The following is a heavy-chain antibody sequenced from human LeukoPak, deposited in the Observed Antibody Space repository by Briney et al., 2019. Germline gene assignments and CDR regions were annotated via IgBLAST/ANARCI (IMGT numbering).Heavy chain of an antibody. CDR2: ISYDGSNK. CDR3: ARDDRSDTYSSSWYYYYYGMDV. Sequence: GGSLRLSCAASGFTFSSYGMHWVRQAPGKGLEWVAVISYDGSNKYYADSVKGRFTISRDNSKNTLYLQMNSLRAEDTAVYYCARDDRSDTYSSSWYYYYYGMDVWGQGTTVTVSS. CDR1: GFTFSSYG. J-gene: IGHJ6*02. D-gene: IGHD6-13*01. V-gene: IGHV3-30*19.